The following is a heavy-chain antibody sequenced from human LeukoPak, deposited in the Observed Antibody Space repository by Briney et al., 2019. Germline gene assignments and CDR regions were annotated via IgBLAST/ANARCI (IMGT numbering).Heavy chain of an antibody. CDR3: ARAPLSSSGYYD. D-gene: IGHD3-22*01. CDR2: TSSSSSYI. V-gene: IGHV3-21*01. Sequence: GGSLRLSCAASGFTFSSYSMNWVRQAPGEGLEWVSSTSSSSSYIYYADSVKGRFTISRDNAKNSLYLQMNSLRDEDTAMYYCARAPLSSSGYYDWGQGTLVTVSS. J-gene: IGHJ4*02. CDR1: GFTFSSYS.